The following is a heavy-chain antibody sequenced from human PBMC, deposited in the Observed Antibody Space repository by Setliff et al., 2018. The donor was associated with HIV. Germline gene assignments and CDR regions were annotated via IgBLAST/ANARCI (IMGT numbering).Heavy chain of an antibody. D-gene: IGHD1-1*01. J-gene: IGHJ4*02. V-gene: IGHV4-34*01. Sequence: SETLSLTCAVYGGSFSGYYWSWIRQPPGKGLEWIGEINHSGRTIQSPSLGSRVTISVDTSKNHFSLKLRSVTAADTAMYYCAQLGMVDDFDYWGQGTLVTVSS. CDR3: AQLGMVDDFDY. CDR1: GGSFSGYY. CDR2: INHSGRT.